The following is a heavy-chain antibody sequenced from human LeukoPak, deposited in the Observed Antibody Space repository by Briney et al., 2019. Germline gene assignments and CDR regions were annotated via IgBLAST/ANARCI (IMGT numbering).Heavy chain of an antibody. D-gene: IGHD1-26*01. CDR3: VRTSRSSATDN. J-gene: IGHJ4*02. CDR1: GFTFSSYE. V-gene: IGHV3-48*03. Sequence: GGSLRLSCAASGFTFSSYEMNWVRQAPGKGLEWVSYISSSGSTIYYADSVKGRFTISRDNAKNSLFLQMNSLRAEDTAVYYCVRTSRSSATDNWGQGTLVTVSS. CDR2: ISSSGSTI.